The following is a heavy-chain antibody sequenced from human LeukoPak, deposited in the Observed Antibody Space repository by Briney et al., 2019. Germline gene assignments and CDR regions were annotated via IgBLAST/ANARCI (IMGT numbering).Heavy chain of an antibody. CDR3: ARKAVPAAIEVRADWFDP. CDR2: INPSGGST. V-gene: IGHV1-46*01. Sequence: ASVKVSCKASGYTFTSYYMHWVRQAPGQGLEWMGIINPSGGSTSYAQKFQGRVTMTRDMSTSTVYMELSSLRSEDTAVYYCARKAVPAAIEVRADWFDPWGQGTLVTVSS. D-gene: IGHD2-2*02. CDR1: GYTFTSYY. J-gene: IGHJ5*02.